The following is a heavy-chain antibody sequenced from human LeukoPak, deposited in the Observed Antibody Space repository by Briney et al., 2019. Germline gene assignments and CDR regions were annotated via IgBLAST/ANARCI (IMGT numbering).Heavy chain of an antibody. V-gene: IGHV3-9*01. CDR2: ISWNSGSI. D-gene: IGHD3-22*01. J-gene: IGHJ4*02. CDR1: GFTFDDYA. Sequence: SLRLSCAASGFTFDDYAMHWVRQGPGKGLEWVSGISWNSGSIVYADAVKGRFTISRDNAKNSLYLQMNSLRAEDTAFYYCAKVNTMIVVVAPFDYCGQGTLVTVSS. CDR3: AKVNTMIVVVAPFDY.